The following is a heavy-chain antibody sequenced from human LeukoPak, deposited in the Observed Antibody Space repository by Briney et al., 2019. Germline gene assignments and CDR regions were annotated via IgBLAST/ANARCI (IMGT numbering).Heavy chain of an antibody. Sequence: GRSLRLSCAASGFTFDDYAMHWVRQAPGKGLEWVSGISWNSGSIGYADSVKGRFTISRDNAKNSLYLQMNGLRAEDTALYYCARVPGYCGGDCPYYYYYGMDVWGQGTTVTVSS. CDR3: ARVPGYCGGDCPYYYYYGMDV. V-gene: IGHV3-9*01. CDR1: GFTFDDYA. D-gene: IGHD2-21*02. CDR2: ISWNSGSI. J-gene: IGHJ6*02.